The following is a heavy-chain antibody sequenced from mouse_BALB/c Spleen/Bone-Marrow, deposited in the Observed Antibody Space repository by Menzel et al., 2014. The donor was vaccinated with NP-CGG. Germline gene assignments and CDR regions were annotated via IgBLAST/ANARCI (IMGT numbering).Heavy chain of an antibody. J-gene: IGHJ2*01. CDR2: ISSGGGST. Sequence: EVQXVESGGGLVKPGGSLKLSCAASGFAFSSYDMSWVRQTPEKRLEGVAYISSGGGSTYYPDTVKGRFTISRDNAKNTLYLQMSSLKSEDTAMYYCARHRYYFDYWGQGTTLTVSS. CDR3: ARHRYYFDY. CDR1: GFAFSSYD. V-gene: IGHV5-12-1*01.